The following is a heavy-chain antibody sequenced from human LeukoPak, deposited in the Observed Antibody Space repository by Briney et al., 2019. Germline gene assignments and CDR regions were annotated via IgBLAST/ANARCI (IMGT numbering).Heavy chain of an antibody. J-gene: IGHJ5*02. CDR3: ARDGREHCSGGSCFGMDWSDP. CDR1: GYTFTSYG. Sequence: ASVKVSCKASGYTFTSYGISWVRQAPGQGLEWMGWISAYNGNTNYAQKLQGRVTMTTDTPTSTAYMELRSLRSDDTAVYYCARDGREHCSGGSCFGMDWSDPWGQGTLVTVSS. D-gene: IGHD2-15*01. CDR2: ISAYNGNT. V-gene: IGHV1-18*04.